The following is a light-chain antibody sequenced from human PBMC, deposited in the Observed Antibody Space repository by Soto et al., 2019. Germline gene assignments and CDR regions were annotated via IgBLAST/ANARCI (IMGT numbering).Light chain of an antibody. CDR3: QVRTNWSIA. Sequence: EIVLTQSPGTLSLSPGEIATLSGRASQSVSSSYLAWYQQKPGQAPRLLIYGASSRATGIPDRFSGSGSGTDFTLTISSLEPEDFAVYYCQVRTNWSIAFGRGTRLEIK. CDR2: GAS. J-gene: IGKJ5*01. V-gene: IGKV3D-20*02. CDR1: QSVSSSY.